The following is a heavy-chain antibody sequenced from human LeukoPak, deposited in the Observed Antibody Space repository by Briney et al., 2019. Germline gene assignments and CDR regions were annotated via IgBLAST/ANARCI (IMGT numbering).Heavy chain of an antibody. V-gene: IGHV3-53*01. CDR1: GFIVSSNY. CDR3: ARGGYGEYVQAFDI. Sequence: GGSLRLSCAASGFIVSSNYISWVRHAPGKGLEWVSVIYSGDSTYYADSVKGRFSISRDNSKNTVYLQMNSLRAEDAAVYYCARGGYGEYVQAFDIWGQGTMVTVSS. D-gene: IGHD4-17*01. CDR2: IYSGDST. J-gene: IGHJ3*02.